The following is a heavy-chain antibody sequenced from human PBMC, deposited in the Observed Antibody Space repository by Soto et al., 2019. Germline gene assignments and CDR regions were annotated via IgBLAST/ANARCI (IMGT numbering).Heavy chain of an antibody. V-gene: IGHV3-7*01. CDR3: AKVRGYSYGYTDYYYGMDV. Sequence: PGGSLRLSCAASGFTFSSYWMSWVRQAPGKGLEWVANIKQDGSEKYYVDSVKGRFTISRDNAKNSLYLQMNSLRAEDTAVYYCAKVRGYSYGYTDYYYGMDVWGQGTTVTVSS. J-gene: IGHJ6*02. D-gene: IGHD5-18*01. CDR1: GFTFSSYW. CDR2: IKQDGSEK.